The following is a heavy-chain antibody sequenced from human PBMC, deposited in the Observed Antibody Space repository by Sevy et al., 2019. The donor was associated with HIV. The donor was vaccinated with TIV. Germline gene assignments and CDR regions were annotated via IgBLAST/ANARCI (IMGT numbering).Heavy chain of an antibody. CDR1: GFTFSSYA. V-gene: IGHV3-23*01. CDR2: ISGSGSST. D-gene: IGHD3-22*01. J-gene: IGHJ4*02. Sequence: GGSLRLSCAASGFTFSSYAMSWVRQAPGKGLEWVSAISGSGSSTYYADSVKGRFTISRDNSKNTLYLQMNSLRAEDTAVYYCAKGGSTSGYYLNYFAYWGQGTLVTVSS. CDR3: AKGGSTSGYYLNYFAY.